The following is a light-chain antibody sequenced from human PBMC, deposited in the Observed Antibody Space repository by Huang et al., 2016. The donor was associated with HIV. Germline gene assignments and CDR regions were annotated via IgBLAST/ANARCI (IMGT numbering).Light chain of an antibody. CDR3: QQYDNLYT. J-gene: IGKJ2*01. CDR2: HAS. V-gene: IGKV1-33*01. CDR1: QDISNY. Sequence: DIQMTQSPSSLSASVGDRVTITCQASQDISNYLNLYQQKPGKAPNLLIYHASSLQIGVPSRFSGTGSGTNFTFIISSLQPEDTGTYFCQQYDNLYTFGQGTNLEIK.